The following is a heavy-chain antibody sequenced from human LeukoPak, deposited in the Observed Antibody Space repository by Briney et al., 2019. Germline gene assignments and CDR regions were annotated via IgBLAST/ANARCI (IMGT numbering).Heavy chain of an antibody. CDR3: ARVGDFWSGYFFDY. CDR2: INHSGST. Sequence: PSETLSLTCAVYGGSFSGYYWSWIRQPPGKGLEWIGEINHSGSTNYNPSLKSRVTISVDTSKNQFSLKLSSVTAADTAVYYCARVGDFWSGYFFDYWGQGTLVTVSS. D-gene: IGHD3-3*01. CDR1: GGSFSGYY. V-gene: IGHV4-34*01. J-gene: IGHJ4*02.